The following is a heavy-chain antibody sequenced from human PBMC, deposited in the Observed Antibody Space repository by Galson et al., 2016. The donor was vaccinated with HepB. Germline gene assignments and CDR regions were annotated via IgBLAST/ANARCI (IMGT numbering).Heavy chain of an antibody. CDR2: INPSDSYA. J-gene: IGHJ4*02. CDR1: GYSFTDYW. V-gene: IGHV5-10-1*01. CDR3: ATLEWLHDY. D-gene: IGHD3-3*01. Sequence: QSGAEVKKPGESLRISCKGSGYSFTDYWINWVRQMPGKGLEWMGRINPSDSYANYSPSFQGHVTISADKSISTAYLQWRSLKASDTAMYYCATLEWLHDYRGQGTLVTVSS.